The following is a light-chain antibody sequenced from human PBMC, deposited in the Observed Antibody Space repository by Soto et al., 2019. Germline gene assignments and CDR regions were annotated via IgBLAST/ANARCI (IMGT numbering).Light chain of an antibody. V-gene: IGLV2-14*01. CDR1: GSDIGTYNF. CDR2: EVA. J-gene: IGLJ3*02. Sequence: QSALTQPASVSGSPGQSITISCSGSGSDIGTYNFVSWYQHHPGRAPKLIISEVANRPSGVSDRFSGSKSGSLASLTISGLQADDEAVYYCSSYKNPGTLVVFCVGTKLTVL. CDR3: SSYKNPGTLVV.